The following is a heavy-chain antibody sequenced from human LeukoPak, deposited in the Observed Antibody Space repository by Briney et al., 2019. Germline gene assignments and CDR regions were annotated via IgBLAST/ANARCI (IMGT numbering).Heavy chain of an antibody. V-gene: IGHV1-2*02. CDR2: INPNSGGT. J-gene: IGHJ3*02. CDR1: GGTFSSYA. Sequence: ASVTVSCKASGGTFSSYAISWVRQAPGQGLEWMGWINPNSGGTNYAQKFQGRVTMTRDTSISTAYMELSRLRSDDTAVYYCARDPTYDLPDAFDIWGQGTMVTVSS. CDR3: ARDPTYDLPDAFDI. D-gene: IGHD3-22*01.